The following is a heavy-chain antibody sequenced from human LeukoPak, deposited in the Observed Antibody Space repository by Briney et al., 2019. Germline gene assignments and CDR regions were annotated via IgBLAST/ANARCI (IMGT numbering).Heavy chain of an antibody. D-gene: IGHD1-26*01. CDR2: IYTGGST. CDR3: ASVGAPPDGWYFDY. J-gene: IGHJ4*02. V-gene: IGHV3-53*04. CDR1: GFTVSSYY. Sequence: GGSLRLSCAASGFTVSSYYMRWVRQAPGQGLEWVSFIYTGGSTYYAESVKGRFNISRHNSKNTLYLQMSSLRAEDTAVYYCASVGAPPDGWYFDYWGQGTLVTVSS.